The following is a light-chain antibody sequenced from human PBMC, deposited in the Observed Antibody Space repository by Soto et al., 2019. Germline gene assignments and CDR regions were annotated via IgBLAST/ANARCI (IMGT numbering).Light chain of an antibody. CDR2: DAS. V-gene: IGKV3-11*01. CDR3: LQCSDWPRT. CDR1: QSVSTY. J-gene: IGKJ2*01. Sequence: EIVLTQSPATLSLSPGERVTLSCRASQSVSTYLVWYQQKPGQAPRLLIYDASNRATGIPARFSGSGSGTDFTLTITSLEPEDFAVYYCLQCSDWPRTFGQGTKLEI.